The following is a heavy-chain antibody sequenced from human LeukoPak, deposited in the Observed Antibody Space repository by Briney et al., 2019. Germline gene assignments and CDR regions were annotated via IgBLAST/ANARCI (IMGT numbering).Heavy chain of an antibody. CDR3: ARVDNYGSGSYYSKLDY. CDR2: INTNTGNP. J-gene: IGHJ4*02. D-gene: IGHD3-10*01. CDR1: GYTFTSYA. Sequence: ASVKVSCKASGYTFTSYAMNWVRQAPGQGLEWMGWINTNTGNPTYAQGFTGRFVFPLDTSVSTAYLQISSLKAEDTAVYYCARVDNYGSGSYYSKLDYWGQGTLVTVSS. V-gene: IGHV7-4-1*02.